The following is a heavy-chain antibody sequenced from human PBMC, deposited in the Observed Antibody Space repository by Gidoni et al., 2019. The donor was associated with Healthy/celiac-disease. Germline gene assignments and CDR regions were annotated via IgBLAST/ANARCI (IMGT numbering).Heavy chain of an antibody. CDR1: GFTFSSYG. J-gene: IGHJ3*02. Sequence: QVQLVESGGGVVQPGRSLRLSCAASGFTFSSYGMNWVRQAPGKGLEWVAVIWYDGINKYYADSVKGRFTVSRDNSKNTLYLQMNSLRGEDTAVYYCARAVGGNSPLDAFDIWGQGTMVTVSS. CDR2: IWYDGINK. D-gene: IGHD1-26*01. CDR3: ARAVGGNSPLDAFDI. V-gene: IGHV3-33*01.